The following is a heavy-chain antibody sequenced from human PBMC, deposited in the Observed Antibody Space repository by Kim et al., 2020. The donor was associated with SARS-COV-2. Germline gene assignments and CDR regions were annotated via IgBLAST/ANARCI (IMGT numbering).Heavy chain of an antibody. D-gene: IGHD6-13*01. V-gene: IGHV3-48*03. Sequence: VKGRFTISRDNAKNSLYLQVGSLRVEDTALYYCARKAPYANSWYPCYVFDLWGQGTMITVSS. CDR3: ARKAPYANSWYPCYVFDL. J-gene: IGHJ3*01.